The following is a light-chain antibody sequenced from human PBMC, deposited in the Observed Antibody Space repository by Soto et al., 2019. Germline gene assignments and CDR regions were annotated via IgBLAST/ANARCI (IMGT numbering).Light chain of an antibody. V-gene: IGKV4-1*01. Sequence: DIVMTQSPDSLAVSLGERATINCKSIQSVLYTSNKNNYLAWYQQKPRQPPKLLIYWASTRESGVPDRFSGSGSGTDFNLTISSLQAEDVAVYYCQQYYSIPRTFGQGTKVEIK. J-gene: IGKJ1*01. CDR2: WAS. CDR1: QSVLYTSNKNNY. CDR3: QQYYSIPRT.